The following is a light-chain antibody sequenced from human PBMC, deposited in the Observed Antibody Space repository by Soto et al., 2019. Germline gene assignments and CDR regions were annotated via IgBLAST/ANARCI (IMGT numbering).Light chain of an antibody. CDR3: QQYYSAPFT. CDR2: WAS. CDR1: QSVLYSSNNKNY. J-gene: IGKJ3*01. Sequence: DIVMTQSPDSLAVSLGERATINCKSSQSVLYSSNNKNYLAWYQQKPGQPPKVLIYWASTRESGVPDRFSGSGSGTDFTLTISSLQAEDVAVYYCQQYYSAPFTFGPGTKGDIK. V-gene: IGKV4-1*01.